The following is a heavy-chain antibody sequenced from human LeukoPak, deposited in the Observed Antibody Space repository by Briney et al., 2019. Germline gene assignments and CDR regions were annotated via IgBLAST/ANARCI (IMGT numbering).Heavy chain of an antibody. J-gene: IGHJ6*02. V-gene: IGHV3-69-1*01. D-gene: IGHD3-9*01. CDR2: ISGGNHM. CDR1: GFNFNAYA. Sequence: GGSMRLSCVGSGFNFNAYAMSWVRQAPGKGLEWVSSISGGNHMYYADSVKGRFTISRDNAKNSLSLQMNSLRGEDTAVYYCARDVAPLDWLDVWGQGTTVTVSS. CDR3: ARDVAPLDWLDV.